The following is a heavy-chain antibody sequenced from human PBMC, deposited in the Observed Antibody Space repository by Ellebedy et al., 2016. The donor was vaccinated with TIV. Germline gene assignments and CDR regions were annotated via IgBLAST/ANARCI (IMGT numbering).Heavy chain of an antibody. V-gene: IGHV3-74*01. J-gene: IGHJ3*02. CDR2: INSDGSST. CDR1: GFTFSSYW. CDR3: ARMGVRGVIITHAFDI. Sequence: GGSLRLSCAASGFTFSSYWMHWVRQAPGKGLVWVSRINSDGSSTTYADSVKGRFTISRDISKNTLYLQMNSLRAEDTAVYYCARMGVRGVIITHAFDIWGQGTMVTVSS. D-gene: IGHD3-10*01.